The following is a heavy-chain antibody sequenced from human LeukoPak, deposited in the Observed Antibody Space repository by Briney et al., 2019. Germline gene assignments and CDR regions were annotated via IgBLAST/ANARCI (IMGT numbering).Heavy chain of an antibody. CDR2: IYHSGST. V-gene: IGHV4-30-2*01. CDR1: GGSISSGGYY. CDR3: ARAGELLRLDY. D-gene: IGHD1-26*01. Sequence: PSQTLSLTCTVSGGSISSGGYYWSWIRQPPGKGLEWIGYIYHSGSTYYNPSLKSRVTISVDRSKNQFSLKLSSVTAADTAVYYCARAGELLRLDYWGQGTLVTVSS. J-gene: IGHJ4*02.